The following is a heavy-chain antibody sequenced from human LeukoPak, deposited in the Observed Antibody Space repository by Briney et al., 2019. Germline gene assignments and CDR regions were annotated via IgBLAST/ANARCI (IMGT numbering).Heavy chain of an antibody. V-gene: IGHV5-51*01. Sequence: GESLKISRKGSGYSFTRYWIGWVRQMPGKGLEWMGIIYPGDSDTRYSPSFQGQVTISADKSISTAYLQWSSLKASDTAMYYCARNNRATDDYYYYYMDVWGKGTTVTVSS. J-gene: IGHJ6*03. CDR2: IYPGDSDT. CDR3: ARNNRATDDYYYYYMDV. CDR1: GYSFTRYW. D-gene: IGHD5-12*01.